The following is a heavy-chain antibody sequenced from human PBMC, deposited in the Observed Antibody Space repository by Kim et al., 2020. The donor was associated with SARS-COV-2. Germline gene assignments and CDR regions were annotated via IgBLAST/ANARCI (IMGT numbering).Heavy chain of an antibody. Sequence: ASVKVSCKASGYTFTGYYMHWVRQAPGQGLEWMGRINPNSGGTNYAQKFQGRVTMTRDTSISTAYMELSRLRSDDTAVYYCARDTLADPYFGRRGGVSYYFDYWGQGTLVTVSS. CDR1: GYTFTGYY. V-gene: IGHV1-2*06. J-gene: IGHJ4*02. CDR2: INPNSGGT. D-gene: IGHD3-9*01. CDR3: ARDTLADPYFGRRGGVSYYFDY.